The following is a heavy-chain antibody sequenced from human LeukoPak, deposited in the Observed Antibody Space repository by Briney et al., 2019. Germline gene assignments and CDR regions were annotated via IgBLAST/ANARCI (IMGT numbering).Heavy chain of an antibody. CDR2: MNPNSGNT. CDR1: GYTFTSYD. D-gene: IGHD3-22*01. V-gene: IGHV1-8*01. Sequence: ASVKVSRKASGYTFTSYDINWVRQATGQGLEWMGWMNPNSGNTGYARKFQGRVTMTRNTSISTAYMELSSLRSEDTAVYYCARGRRSLTMIVVVITYYFGYWGQGTLVTVSS. J-gene: IGHJ4*02. CDR3: ARGRRSLTMIVVVITYYFGY.